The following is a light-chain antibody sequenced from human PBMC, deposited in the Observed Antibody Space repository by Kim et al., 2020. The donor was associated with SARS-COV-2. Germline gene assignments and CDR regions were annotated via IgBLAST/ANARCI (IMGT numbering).Light chain of an antibody. J-gene: IGKJ2*01. V-gene: IGKV1-5*01. CDR1: QGISNC. Sequence: DIQMTQSPYTLSASVGDRVTITCRASQGISNCLAWYQQKPGKAPKLLIYDASSLERRVPSRFSASGSGTEFTLTISSLQPDDFATYYCQQNNSYPPIYTFGQGTKL. CDR3: QQNNSYPPIYT. CDR2: DAS.